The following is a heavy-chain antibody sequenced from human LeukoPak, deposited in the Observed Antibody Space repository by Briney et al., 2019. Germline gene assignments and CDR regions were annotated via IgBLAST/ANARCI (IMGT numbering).Heavy chain of an antibody. J-gene: IGHJ4*02. D-gene: IGHD1-26*01. CDR3: ARDRRAGGSYYYPRY. V-gene: IGHV1-2*02. Sequence: ASVKVSCKASGYTFTGYYMHWVRQAPGQGLEWMGWINPNSGGTNYAQKFQGRVTMTRDTSISTAYMELSSLRSEDTAVYYCARDRRAGGSYYYPRYWGQGTLVTVSS. CDR1: GYTFTGYY. CDR2: INPNSGGT.